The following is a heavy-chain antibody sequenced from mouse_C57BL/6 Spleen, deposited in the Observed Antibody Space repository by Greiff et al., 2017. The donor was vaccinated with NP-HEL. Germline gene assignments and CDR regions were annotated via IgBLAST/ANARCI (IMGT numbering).Heavy chain of an antibody. D-gene: IGHD1-1*01. Sequence: VMLVESGPELVKPGASVKISCKASGYAFSSSWMNWVKQRPGKGLEWIGRIYPGDGDTNYNGKFKGKATLTADKSSSTAYMQLSSLTSEDSAVYFCARDYYGSSYGVYAMDYWGQGTSVTVSS. CDR3: ARDYYGSSYGVYAMDY. V-gene: IGHV1-82*01. CDR2: IYPGDGDT. J-gene: IGHJ4*01. CDR1: GYAFSSSW.